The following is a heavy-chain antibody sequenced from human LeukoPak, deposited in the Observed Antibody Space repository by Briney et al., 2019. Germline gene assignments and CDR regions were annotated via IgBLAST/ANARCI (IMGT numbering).Heavy chain of an antibody. CDR3: ARDFVTGTLPFDY. Sequence: GGSLRLSCAASGFTLSSYSMNWVRQAPGKGLEWVSSISGSGGSTYYADSVKGRFTISRDNSKNTLFLQMNSLRAEDTAVYYCARDFVTGTLPFDYWGQGTLVTVSS. D-gene: IGHD1-20*01. J-gene: IGHJ4*02. V-gene: IGHV3-23*01. CDR2: ISGSGGST. CDR1: GFTLSSYS.